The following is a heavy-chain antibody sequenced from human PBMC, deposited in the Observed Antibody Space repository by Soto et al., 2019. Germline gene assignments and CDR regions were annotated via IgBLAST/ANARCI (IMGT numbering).Heavy chain of an antibody. CDR2: ISSSSSYI. V-gene: IGHV3-21*01. Sequence: GSLRLSCAASGFTFSSYSMNWVRQAPGKGLEWVSSISSSSSYICYADSVKGRFTISRDNAKNSLYLQMNSLRAEDTAVYYCAREKEPYYYYYYYYMDVWGKGT. D-gene: IGHD3-22*01. CDR1: GFTFSSYS. J-gene: IGHJ6*03. CDR3: AREKEPYYYYYYYYMDV.